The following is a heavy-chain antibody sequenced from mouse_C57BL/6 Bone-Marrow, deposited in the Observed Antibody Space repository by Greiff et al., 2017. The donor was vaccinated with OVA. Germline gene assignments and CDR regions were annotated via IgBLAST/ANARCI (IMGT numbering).Heavy chain of an antibody. CDR2: IDPENGDT. J-gene: IGHJ3*01. CDR3: DYYGSSVAY. CDR1: GFNIKDDY. D-gene: IGHD1-1*01. Sequence: EVQLQQSGAELVRPGASVKLSCTASGFNIKDDYMHWVKQRPEQGLEWIGWIDPENGDTEYASKFQGKATITADTSSNTAYLQLSSLTSEDTAVYYCDYYGSSVAYWGQGTLVTVSA. V-gene: IGHV14-4*01.